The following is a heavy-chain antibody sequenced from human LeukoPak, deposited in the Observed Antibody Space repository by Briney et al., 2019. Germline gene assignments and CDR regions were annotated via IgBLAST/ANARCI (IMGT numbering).Heavy chain of an antibody. V-gene: IGHV1-2*06. D-gene: IGHD3-22*01. Sequence: ASVTVSCTASGYTFTGYYMHWVRQAPGQGLEWMGRINPNSGGTNYAQKFQGRVTMTRDTSISTAYMELSRLRSDDTAVYYCAREGDYYDSSGYYYEGGYDYWGQGTLVTVSS. J-gene: IGHJ4*02. CDR2: INPNSGGT. CDR3: AREGDYYDSSGYYYEGGYDY. CDR1: GYTFTGYY.